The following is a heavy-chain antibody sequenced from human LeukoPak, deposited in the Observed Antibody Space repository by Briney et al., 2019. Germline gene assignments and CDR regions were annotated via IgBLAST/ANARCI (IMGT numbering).Heavy chain of an antibody. CDR1: GGSISSSSYY. Sequence: SETLSLTCTVSGGSISSSSYYWGWVRQPPGTGREWLGSIYYSGSTYYNPSLKSRFTISVDTSKNQFSLKLSSVTAADTAVYYCARSHYDILTGYSVGWFDYWGQGTLVTVSS. CDR3: ARSHYDILTGYSVGWFDY. D-gene: IGHD3-9*01. V-gene: IGHV4-39*01. CDR2: IYYSGST. J-gene: IGHJ4*02.